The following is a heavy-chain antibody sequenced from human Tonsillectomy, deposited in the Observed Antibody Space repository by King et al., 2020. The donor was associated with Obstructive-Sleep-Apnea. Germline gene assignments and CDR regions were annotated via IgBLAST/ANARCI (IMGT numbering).Heavy chain of an antibody. J-gene: IGHJ4*02. CDR1: GFIFTKAW. CDR3: TTAYSAGWCFDY. V-gene: IGHV3-15*01. Sequence: VQLVESRGGFIKSGGSLSLSCAASGFIFTKAWMSWVRQAPGKGLEWGGRVKSKNDGGTTDYAAPGKGRFSISRDGSKNTLYLEMNNLKTEDTAVYYCTTAYSAGWCFDYWGQGALVTVSS. CDR2: VKSKNDGGTT. D-gene: IGHD6-19*01.